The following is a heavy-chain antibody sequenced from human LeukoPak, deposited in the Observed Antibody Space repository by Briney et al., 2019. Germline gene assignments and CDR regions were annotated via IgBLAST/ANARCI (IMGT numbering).Heavy chain of an antibody. J-gene: IGHJ4*02. V-gene: IGHV3-48*03. CDR3: ARDCSSGWYYFDY. CDR1: GFTFNSYE. Sequence: GGSLRLSCAASGFTFNSYEMNWVRQAPGKGLEWVSYISSSGSTIYYADSVKGRFTISRDNAKNSLYLQMNSLRAEDTAVYYCARDCSSGWYYFDYWGQGTLVTVSS. D-gene: IGHD6-19*01. CDR2: ISSSGSTI.